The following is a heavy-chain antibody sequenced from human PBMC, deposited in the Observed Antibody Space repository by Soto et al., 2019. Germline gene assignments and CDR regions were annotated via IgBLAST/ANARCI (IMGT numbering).Heavy chain of an antibody. CDR1: GFCFSVYE. Sequence: TAGTXALGCALCGFCFSVYELSWIRQPPGKGLEWIGEINHSGSTNYNPSLKSRVTISVETSKKQFSLKLRSVTAADTAVYYCERKSLLLSFGELLEDVRGQGTT. CDR2: INHSGST. D-gene: IGHD3-10*01. J-gene: IGHJ6*01. CDR3: ERKSLLLSFGELLEDV. V-gene: IGHV4-34*01.